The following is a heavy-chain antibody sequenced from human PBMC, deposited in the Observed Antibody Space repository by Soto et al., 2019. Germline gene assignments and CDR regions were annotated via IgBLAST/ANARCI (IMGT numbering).Heavy chain of an antibody. J-gene: IGHJ6*02. CDR2: VSYDGAYK. CDR3: GRTRSAYDYHFYDGMDV. Sequence: PGGSLRLSCAASGFTFSRFCIHWVRQAPGKGLDWVAVVSYDGAYKYYADSVKGRLDISRDNSKNTLYLQMDSLTTDETTIYYWGRTRSAYDYHFYDGMDVWGQRPTVTVCS. CDR1: GFTFSRFC. D-gene: IGHD2-2*01. V-gene: IGHV3-30*09.